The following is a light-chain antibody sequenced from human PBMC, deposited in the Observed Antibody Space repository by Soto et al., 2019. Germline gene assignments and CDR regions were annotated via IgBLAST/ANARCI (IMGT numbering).Light chain of an antibody. CDR2: NAS. V-gene: IGKV3-11*01. Sequence: EIVLTQSPATLSLSPGERATLSCRAGQSVSSSLAWYQQKTGEAPRLLIYNASNRATGIPARLSGSGSGKDFTLTISSLEPEDFAVYYCQQRSDWPQGATFGHGTRLEIK. CDR3: QQRSDWPQGAT. CDR1: QSVSSS. J-gene: IGKJ5*01.